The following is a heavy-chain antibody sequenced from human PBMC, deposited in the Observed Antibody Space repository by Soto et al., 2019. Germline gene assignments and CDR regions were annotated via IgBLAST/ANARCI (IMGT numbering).Heavy chain of an antibody. V-gene: IGHV3-23*01. Sequence: EVQLLESGGGLVQPGGSLRLSCAASGFTFSSYAMSWVRQAPGRGLEWVSAISGGGGSTYYADSVKGRFTISRDNSQNTLYLQMNGLRAADTAIYYCAKRSCSGGSCYYRGEDYWGQGTLVTVSS. D-gene: IGHD2-15*01. CDR3: AKRSCSGGSCYYRGEDY. J-gene: IGHJ4*02. CDR2: ISGGGGST. CDR1: GFTFSSYA.